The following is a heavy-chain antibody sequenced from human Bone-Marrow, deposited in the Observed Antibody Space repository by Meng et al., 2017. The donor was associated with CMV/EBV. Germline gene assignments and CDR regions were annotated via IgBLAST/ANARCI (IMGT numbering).Heavy chain of an antibody. Sequence: GGSLRLSCAAAGFTFSNAWMSWVRQAPGKGLEWVASIKQDGSEKYYVDSVKGRFTISRDNAKNSLYLQMNSLRAEDTAVYYCAREGYCSSTSCYKEYYYGMDVWGQGTTVTVSS. CDR1: GFTFSNAW. J-gene: IGHJ6*02. V-gene: IGHV3-7*01. D-gene: IGHD2-2*02. CDR2: IKQDGSEK. CDR3: AREGYCSSTSCYKEYYYGMDV.